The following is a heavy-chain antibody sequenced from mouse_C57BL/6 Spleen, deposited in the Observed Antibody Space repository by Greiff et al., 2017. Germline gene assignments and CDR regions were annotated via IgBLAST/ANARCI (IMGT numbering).Heavy chain of an antibody. CDR2: INPGSGGT. V-gene: IGHV1-54*01. J-gene: IGHJ4*01. CDR1: GYAFTNYL. Sequence: QVQLQPSGAELVRPGTSVKVSCKASGYAFTNYLIEWVKQRPGPGLEWIGVINPGSGGTNYNEKFKGKATLTADQSYSTAYMQLSSLTSEDSAVYFCAREDYYYGSTGAMDYWGQGASVTVSS. D-gene: IGHD1-1*01. CDR3: AREDYYYGSTGAMDY.